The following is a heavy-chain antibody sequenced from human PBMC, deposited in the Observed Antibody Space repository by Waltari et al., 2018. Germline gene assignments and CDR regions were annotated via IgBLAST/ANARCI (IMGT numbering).Heavy chain of an antibody. CDR2: IRYDGSNK. Sequence: QVQLVESGGGVVQPGGSLRLSCAASGFTLSSYGLHWVRQAPGKGLEWVAFIRYDGSNKYYADSVKGRFTISRDNSKNTLYLQMNSLRAEDTAVYYCARGETLQDIAAAGSRIFDPWGQGTLVTVSS. V-gene: IGHV3-30*02. CDR3: ARGETLQDIAAAGSRIFDP. CDR1: GFTLSSYG. J-gene: IGHJ5*02. D-gene: IGHD6-13*01.